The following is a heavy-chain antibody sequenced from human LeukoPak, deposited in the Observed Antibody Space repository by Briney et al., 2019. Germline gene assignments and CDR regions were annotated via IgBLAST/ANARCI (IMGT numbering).Heavy chain of an antibody. D-gene: IGHD2-2*01. CDR3: ARVPSRDCSSTSCYYYYYMDV. V-gene: IGHV4-59*01. J-gene: IGHJ6*03. Sequence: PSETLSLTCTVSGGSISSNYWSWIRQPPGKGLEWIGYIYYSGSTNYNPSLKSRVTISVDTSKNQFSLKLSSVTAADTAVYYCARVPSRDCSSTSCYYYYYMDVWGKGTTVTVSS. CDR2: IYYSGST. CDR1: GGSISSNY.